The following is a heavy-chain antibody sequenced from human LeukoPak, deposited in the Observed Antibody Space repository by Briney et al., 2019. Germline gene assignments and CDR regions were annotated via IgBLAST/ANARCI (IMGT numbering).Heavy chain of an antibody. J-gene: IGHJ5*02. D-gene: IGHD2-15*01. CDR1: GGSISSYY. CDR2: IYYSGST. CDR3: ATDTLLPKPNWFDP. Sequence: PSETLSLTCTVSGGSISSYYWSWIRQPPGKGLEWIGYIYYSGSTNYNPSLKSRVTISVDTSKNQFSLKLSSVTAADTAVYYCATDTLLPKPNWFDPWGQGTLVTVSS. V-gene: IGHV4-59*12.